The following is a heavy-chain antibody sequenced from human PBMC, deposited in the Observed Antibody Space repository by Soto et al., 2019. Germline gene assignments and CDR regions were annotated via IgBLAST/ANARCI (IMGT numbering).Heavy chain of an antibody. D-gene: IGHD1-26*01. CDR1: GGSISSGGYY. J-gene: IGHJ6*02. V-gene: IGHV4-31*03. CDR2: IYYSGST. CDR3: ARDDRGAPREAYYGMDV. Sequence: SETLSLTCTVSGGSISSGGYYWSWIRQHPGKGLEWIGYIYYSGSTYYNPSLKSRVTISVDTSKNQFSLKLSSVTAADTAVYYCARDDRGAPREAYYGMDVWGQGTTVTVSS.